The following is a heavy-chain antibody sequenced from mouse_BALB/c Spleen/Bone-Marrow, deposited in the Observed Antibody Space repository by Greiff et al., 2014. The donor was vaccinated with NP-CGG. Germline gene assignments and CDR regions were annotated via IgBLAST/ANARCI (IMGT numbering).Heavy chain of an antibody. CDR3: AKLTWDEGDY. Sequence: VQLQQSGPGLVAPSQSLSITCTVSGFSLTDYGVSWIRQPPGKGLEWLGVIWGAGITYYNSALKSRLSISKDSSKSQVFLKMNSLQTDDTAMYYCAKLTWDEGDYWGQGTTLTVSS. V-gene: IGHV2-6-5*01. J-gene: IGHJ2*01. CDR1: GFSLTDYG. D-gene: IGHD4-1*01. CDR2: IWGAGIT.